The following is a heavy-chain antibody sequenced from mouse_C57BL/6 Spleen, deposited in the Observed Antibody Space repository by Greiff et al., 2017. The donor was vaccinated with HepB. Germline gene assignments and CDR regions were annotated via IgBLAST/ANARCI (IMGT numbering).Heavy chain of an antibody. CDR1: GFNIKDYY. V-gene: IGHV14-2*01. J-gene: IGHJ2*01. CDR3: ARYYYGSDY. D-gene: IGHD1-1*01. CDR2: IDPEDGET. Sequence: EVQLQQSGAELVKPGASVKLSCTASGFNIKDYYMHWVKQRTEQGLEWIGRIDPEDGETKYAQKFQGKATITADTSSNTADLQIRSLTSEDPAVYYCARYYYGSDYWGQGTTLTVSS.